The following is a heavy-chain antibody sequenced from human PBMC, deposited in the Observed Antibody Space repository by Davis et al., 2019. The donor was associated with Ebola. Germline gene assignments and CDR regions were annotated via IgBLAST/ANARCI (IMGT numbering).Heavy chain of an antibody. CDR1: GYTFTSLG. J-gene: IGHJ4*02. Sequence: ASVKVSCKVSGYTFTSLGTSWVRQDPGQGLEWLGWINNGNGNRRYAQKFQDRVTMTTDTSTTTVYMELRSLTSDDTGVYYCARDVGDCDWLFYGDYWGQGTQVAVSS. CDR2: INNGNGNR. V-gene: IGHV1-18*01. D-gene: IGHD3-9*01. CDR3: ARDVGDCDWLFYGDY.